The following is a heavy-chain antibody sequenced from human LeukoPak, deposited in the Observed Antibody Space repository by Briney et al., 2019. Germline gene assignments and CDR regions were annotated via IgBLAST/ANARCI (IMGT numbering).Heavy chain of an antibody. D-gene: IGHD3-22*01. J-gene: IGHJ3*02. V-gene: IGHV4-30-2*01. Sequence: SQTLSLTCAVSGGSISSGGYSWSWIRQPPGKGLEWIGYIYHSGSTYYNPSLKSRVTISVDRSKNQFSLKLSSVTAADTAVYHCARSYDGDAFDIWGQGTMVTVSS. CDR3: ARSYDGDAFDI. CDR2: IYHSGST. CDR1: GGSISSGGYS.